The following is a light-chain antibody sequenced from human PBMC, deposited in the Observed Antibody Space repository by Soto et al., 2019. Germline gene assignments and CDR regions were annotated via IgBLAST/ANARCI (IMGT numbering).Light chain of an antibody. Sequence: EIVLTQSPGTLSLSPGERATLSCRASQSVSSSYLAWYQQKPGQAPRLLIYGASSRATGIPDRFSGSGSGTDFTLTTSRPEGEDFAVYYCQQYGSSQTFGQGTKVEIK. CDR1: QSVSSSY. CDR2: GAS. V-gene: IGKV3-20*01. CDR3: QQYGSSQT. J-gene: IGKJ1*01.